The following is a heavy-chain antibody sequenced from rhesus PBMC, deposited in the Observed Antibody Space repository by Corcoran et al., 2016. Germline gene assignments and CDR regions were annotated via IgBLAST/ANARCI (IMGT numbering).Heavy chain of an antibody. Sequence: QVQLQESGPGLVKPSETLSLTCAVSGGSISSGYYYWSWIRQPPGKGLEWIGNIDGNIAGTNYNHALKSRVTISKDTAKNQFSLKLRSVTAADTAVYYCARGGSGWSDYYGLDSWGQGVVVTVSS. J-gene: IGHJ6*01. V-gene: IGHV4S17*01. D-gene: IGHD6S26*01. CDR1: GGSISSGYYY. CDR2: IDGNIAGT. CDR3: ARGGSGWSDYYGLDS.